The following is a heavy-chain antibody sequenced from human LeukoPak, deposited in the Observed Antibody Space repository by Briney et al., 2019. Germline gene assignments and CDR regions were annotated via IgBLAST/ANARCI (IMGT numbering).Heavy chain of an antibody. CDR1: GFTFSSYW. D-gene: IGHD3-22*01. V-gene: IGHV3-7*01. J-gene: IGHJ4*02. CDR2: IKQDGSEK. Sequence: GGSLRLSCAASGFTFSSYWMSWVRQAPGKELEWEANIKQDGSEKYYVDSVKGRFTISRDNAKNSLYLQMNSLRAEDTAVYYCAREGMIVVVLDYWGQGTLVTVSS. CDR3: AREGMIVVVLDY.